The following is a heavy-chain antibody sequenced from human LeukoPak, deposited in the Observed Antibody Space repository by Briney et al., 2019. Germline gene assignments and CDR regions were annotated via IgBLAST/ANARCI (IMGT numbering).Heavy chain of an antibody. V-gene: IGHV3-38-3*01. CDR2: ISGGST. CDR1: GFTVSSNE. D-gene: IGHD2-15*01. J-gene: IGHJ4*02. Sequence: PGGSLRLSCAASGFTVSSNEMSWVRQAPGKGLEWVSSISGGSTYYADSRKGRFTISRDNSKNTLHLQMNSLRAEDTAVYYCAKLIIPPGGRYFDYWGQGTLVTVSS. CDR3: AKLIIPPGGRYFDY.